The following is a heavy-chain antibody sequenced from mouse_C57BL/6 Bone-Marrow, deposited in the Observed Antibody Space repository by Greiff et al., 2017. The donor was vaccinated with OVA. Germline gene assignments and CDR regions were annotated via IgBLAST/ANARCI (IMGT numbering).Heavy chain of an antibody. CDR1: GFTFSDYG. V-gene: IGHV5-15*01. CDR3: ARHSGLLRYWYFDV. Sequence: DVKLVESGGGLVQPGGSLKLSCAASGFTFSDYGMAWVRQAPRKGPGWVALISNLAYSIYYADTVTGRFTISRENAKNTLYLEMSSLRSEDTAMYYCARHSGLLRYWYFDVWGTGTTVTVSS. J-gene: IGHJ1*03. CDR2: ISNLAYSI. D-gene: IGHD1-1*01.